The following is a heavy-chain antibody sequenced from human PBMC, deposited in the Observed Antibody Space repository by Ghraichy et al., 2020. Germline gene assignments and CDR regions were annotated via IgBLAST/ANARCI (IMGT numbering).Heavy chain of an antibody. Sequence: SETLSLTCTVSGGSISSSSYYWGWIRQPPGKGLEWIGSIYYSGSTYYNPSLKSRVTISVDTSKNQFSLKLSSVTAADTAVYYCARQRVVRGVIDYMDVWGKGTTVTVSS. V-gene: IGHV4-39*01. CDR3: ARQRVVRGVIDYMDV. D-gene: IGHD3-10*01. J-gene: IGHJ6*03. CDR1: GGSISSSSYY. CDR2: IYYSGST.